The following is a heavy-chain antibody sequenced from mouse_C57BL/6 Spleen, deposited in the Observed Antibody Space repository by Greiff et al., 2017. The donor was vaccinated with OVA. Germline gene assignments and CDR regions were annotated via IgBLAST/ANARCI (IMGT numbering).Heavy chain of an antibody. J-gene: IGHJ4*01. CDR1: GYAFTNYL. D-gene: IGHD2-4*01. V-gene: IGHV1-54*01. CDR2: INPGSGGT. CDR3: ARSPPIYYDYAGAMDY. Sequence: VQLHQSGAELVRPGTSVKVSCKASGYAFTNYLIEWVKQRPGQGLEWIGVINPGSGGTNYNEKFKGKATLTADKSSSTAYMQLSSLTSEDSAVYFCARSPPIYYDYAGAMDYWGQGTSVTVSS.